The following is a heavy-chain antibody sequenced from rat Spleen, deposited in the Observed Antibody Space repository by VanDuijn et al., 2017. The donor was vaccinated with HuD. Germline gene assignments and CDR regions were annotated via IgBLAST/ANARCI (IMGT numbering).Heavy chain of an antibody. D-gene: IGHD1-11*01. V-gene: IGHV4-2*01. CDR3: GKDRDGGYAFDY. Sequence: EVQLVESGGGLVQPGRSLKLSCAASGFTFNNYWMTWIRQAPGKGLEWIGEINKDSRKINYAPSLKDKFTISRDNAQNTLYLQMNSLRSEDTATYYCGKDRDGGYAFDYWGQGVMVTVSS. J-gene: IGHJ2*01. CDR1: GFTFNNYW. CDR2: INKDSRKI.